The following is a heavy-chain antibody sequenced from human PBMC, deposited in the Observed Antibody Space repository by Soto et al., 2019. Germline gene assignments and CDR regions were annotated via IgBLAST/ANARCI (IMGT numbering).Heavy chain of an antibody. CDR1: GFTFSSYG. J-gene: IGHJ1*01. V-gene: IGHV3-30*03. D-gene: IGHD1-26*01. Sequence: QVQLVESGGGVVQPGRSLRLSCAASGFTFSSYGMHWVRQAPGKGLEWVAVISYDGSNKYYADSVKGRFTISRDNSKNTLYLQMNSLRAEDTAVYYCATGAMGGRNAEYFQHWGQGTLVTVSS. CDR2: ISYDGSNK. CDR3: ATGAMGGRNAEYFQH.